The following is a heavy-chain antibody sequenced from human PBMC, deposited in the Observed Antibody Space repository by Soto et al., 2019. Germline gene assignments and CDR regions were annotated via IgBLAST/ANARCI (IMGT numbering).Heavy chain of an antibody. CDR2: MNPNSGNT. D-gene: IGHD3-3*01. CDR1: GYSFTSYD. J-gene: IGHJ4*02. V-gene: IGHV1-8*01. CDR3: ARGPLFTDFWSGYLDY. Sequence: VSVNLSCKASGYSFTSYDINWGRQATRQGLEWMGWMNPNSGNTGYAQKFQGRVTMTRNTSISTAYMELSSLRSEDTAVYYCARGPLFTDFWSGYLDYWGQGTLVTVSS.